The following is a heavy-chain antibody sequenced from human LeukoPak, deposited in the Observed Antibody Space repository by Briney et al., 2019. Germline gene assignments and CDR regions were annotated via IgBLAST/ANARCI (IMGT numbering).Heavy chain of an antibody. CDR1: GYTFTGYY. CDR2: INPNSGGT. V-gene: IGHV1-2*02. J-gene: IGHJ6*03. Sequence: ASVKVSCKASGYTFTGYYMHWVRQAPGQGLEWMGWINPNSGGTNYAQKFQGRVTMTRDTSISTAYMELSRLRSDDTAVYYCARNVVVVAAGYYYYMDVWGKGTTVTVSS. D-gene: IGHD2-15*01. CDR3: ARNVVVVAAGYYYYMDV.